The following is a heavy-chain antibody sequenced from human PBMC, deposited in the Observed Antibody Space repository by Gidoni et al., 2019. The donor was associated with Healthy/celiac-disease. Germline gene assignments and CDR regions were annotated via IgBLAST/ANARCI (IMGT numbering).Heavy chain of an antibody. J-gene: IGHJ3*02. Sequence: QVQLQQWGAGLLKPSETLSLTCAVYGGSFSGYYWSWIRQPPGKGLEWIGEINYSGITNYNPSLKSRVTISVDTSKNQFSLKLSSVTAADTAVYYCARGSTFLWLAGGRHPKTTLNAFDIWGQGTMVTVSS. V-gene: IGHV4-34*01. CDR1: GGSFSGYY. CDR3: ARGSTFLWLAGGRHPKTTLNAFDI. CDR2: INYSGIT. D-gene: IGHD6-19*01.